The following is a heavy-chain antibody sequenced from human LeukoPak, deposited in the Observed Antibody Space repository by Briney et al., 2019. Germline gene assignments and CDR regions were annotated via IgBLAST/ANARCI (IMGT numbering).Heavy chain of an antibody. J-gene: IGHJ4*02. CDR3: ARGPSSGSYLFDY. D-gene: IGHD1-26*01. CDR1: GFTFSSYA. Sequence: GGSLRLSCAASGFTFSSYAMHWVRQAPGKGLEWVAVISYDGSNKYYADSVKGRFTISRDNSKNTLYLQMNSLRAEDTAVYYCARGPSSGSYLFDYWGQGTLVTVSS. CDR2: ISYDGSNK. V-gene: IGHV3-30-3*01.